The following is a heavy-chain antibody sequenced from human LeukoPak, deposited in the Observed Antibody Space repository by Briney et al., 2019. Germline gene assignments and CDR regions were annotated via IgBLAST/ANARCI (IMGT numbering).Heavy chain of an antibody. Sequence: AGSLRPSCEASGFTSDNYGMSWVRQAPGKRLEWVSGINWYGGRPGYADSVKGRFTISRDNAKISLYLQMNSLRAENTALYYCARDSVPMVPGVPTHWFHPWAQGALVTVSS. CDR3: ARDSVPMVPGVPTHWFHP. V-gene: IGHV3-20*04. D-gene: IGHD3-10*01. J-gene: IGHJ5*02. CDR2: INWYGGRP. CDR1: GFTSDNYG.